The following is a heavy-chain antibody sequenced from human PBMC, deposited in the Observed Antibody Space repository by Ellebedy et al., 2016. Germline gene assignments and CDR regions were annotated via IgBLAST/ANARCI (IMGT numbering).Heavy chain of an antibody. Sequence: ASVKVSCXVSGYTLTELSMHWVRQAPGKGLEWMGGFDPEDGETIYAQKFQGRVTMTEDTSTDTAYMELSSLRSEDTAVFYCATVQIEAVAGFFDYWGQGTLVTVSS. CDR2: FDPEDGET. V-gene: IGHV1-24*01. J-gene: IGHJ4*02. D-gene: IGHD6-19*01. CDR3: ATVQIEAVAGFFDY. CDR1: GYTLTELS.